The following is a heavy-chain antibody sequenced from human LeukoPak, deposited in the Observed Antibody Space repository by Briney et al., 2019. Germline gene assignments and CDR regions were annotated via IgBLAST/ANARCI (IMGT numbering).Heavy chain of an antibody. J-gene: IGHJ4*02. CDR1: GFTFSGST. CDR3: ARDRIQLCPDY. CDR2: ISTSSSYI. Sequence: GGSLRLSCAASGFTFSGSTMNWVRQAPGKGLEWVSFISTSSSYIYYADSVRGRFTISRDNAKNSLYLQMNSLRAEDTAVYYCARDRIQLCPDYWGQGTLVTVSS. D-gene: IGHD5-18*01. V-gene: IGHV3-21*01.